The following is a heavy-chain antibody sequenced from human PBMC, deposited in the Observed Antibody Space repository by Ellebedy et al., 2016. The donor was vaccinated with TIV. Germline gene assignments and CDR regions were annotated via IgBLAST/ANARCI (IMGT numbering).Heavy chain of an antibody. Sequence: GGSLRLSCAASEFTFSNYWMKWVRQAPGKGLEWVANIKQDGSEKYYVDSVKGRFTISRDNAKNSLFLQMNSLRVEDTAVYFCARGGYGRPFDCWGQGTLVTVSS. J-gene: IGHJ4*02. D-gene: IGHD5-12*01. CDR2: IKQDGSEK. CDR1: EFTFSNYW. CDR3: ARGGYGRPFDC. V-gene: IGHV3-7*03.